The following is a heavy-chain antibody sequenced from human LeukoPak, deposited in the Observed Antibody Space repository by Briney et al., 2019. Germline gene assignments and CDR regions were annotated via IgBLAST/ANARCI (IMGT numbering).Heavy chain of an antibody. CDR1: GFTFSSYA. Sequence: GGSLRLSCAASGFTFSSYAMNWVRQAPGKGLEWVSAISGSGGNTYYADSVKGRLTISRDNAKNTLYLQMDSLRAEDTAVYYCAKRYCSGGSCSYYYYYGMDVWGQGTTVTVSS. CDR2: ISGSGGNT. CDR3: AKRYCSGGSCSYYYYYGMDV. J-gene: IGHJ6*02. V-gene: IGHV3-23*01. D-gene: IGHD2-15*01.